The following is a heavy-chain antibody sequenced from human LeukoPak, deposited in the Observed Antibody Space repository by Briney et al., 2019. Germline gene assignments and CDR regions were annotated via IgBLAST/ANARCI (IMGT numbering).Heavy chain of an antibody. CDR2: IWYDGSNK. J-gene: IGHJ4*02. CDR3: ARARYYDSSGYSDYFDH. CDR1: GFTFSSYG. V-gene: IGHV3-33*01. D-gene: IGHD3-22*01. Sequence: PGGSLRLSCAASGFTFSSYGMHWVRQAPGKGLEWVAVIWYDGSNKYYADSVKGRFTISRDNSKNTLYLQMNSLRGEDTAAYYCARARYYDSSGYSDYFDHWGQGTLVTVSS.